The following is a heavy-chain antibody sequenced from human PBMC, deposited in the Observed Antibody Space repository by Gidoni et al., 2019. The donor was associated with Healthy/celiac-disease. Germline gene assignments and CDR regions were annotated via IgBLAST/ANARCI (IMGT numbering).Heavy chain of an antibody. J-gene: IGHJ5*02. D-gene: IGHD5-18*01. CDR2: IYHSGST. CDR1: GGSISSINW. Sequence: QVQLQESGPGLVKPSGTLSPTCAVSGGSISSINWWCWVRQPPGKGLEWIGEIYHSGSTNYHPSLKSRVTISVAKSKNQFSLKLSSVTAADTAVYYCARDDTGPGTNWFDPWGQGTLVTVSS. V-gene: IGHV4-4*02. CDR3: ARDDTGPGTNWFDP.